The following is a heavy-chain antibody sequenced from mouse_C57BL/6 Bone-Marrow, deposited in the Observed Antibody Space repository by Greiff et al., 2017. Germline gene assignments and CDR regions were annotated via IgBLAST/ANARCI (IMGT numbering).Heavy chain of an antibody. V-gene: IGHV5-17*01. Sequence: EVQLQESGGGLVKPGGSLKLSCAASGFTFSDYGMHWVRQASEKGLEWVAYISSGSSTIYYADTVKGRFTISRDNAKNTLFLQMTSLRSEDTAMYYCARNEGDYYAMDYWGQGTSVTVSS. CDR3: ARNEGDYYAMDY. J-gene: IGHJ4*01. CDR2: ISSGSSTI. CDR1: GFTFSDYG.